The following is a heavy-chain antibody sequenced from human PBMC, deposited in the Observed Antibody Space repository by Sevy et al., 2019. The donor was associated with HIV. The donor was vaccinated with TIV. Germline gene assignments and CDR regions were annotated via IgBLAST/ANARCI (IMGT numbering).Heavy chain of an antibody. CDR3: ARQTTYGGGDY. J-gene: IGHJ4*02. CDR1: GFTFSSYS. V-gene: IGHV3-21*01. Sequence: GGSLRLSCAASGFTFSSYSMNWVRQAPGKGLEWVSSISSSSSYLYYADSVKGRFTISRDNAKNSLYLQMNSLRAEDTAVYYCARQTTYGGGDYWGQGTLVTVSS. CDR2: ISSSSSYL. D-gene: IGHD4-17*01.